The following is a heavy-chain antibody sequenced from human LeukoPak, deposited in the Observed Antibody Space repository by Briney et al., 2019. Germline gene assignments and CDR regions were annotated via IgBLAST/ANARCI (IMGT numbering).Heavy chain of an antibody. CDR3: ARDHGSAYYRAPRH. V-gene: IGHV1-46*01. D-gene: IGHD3-10*01. J-gene: IGHJ4*02. Sequence: ASVTVSCKASGYIFTNYYMHWVRQAPGQGLEWMGTINPSGGSTTYAQKFQGRVTVTRDTSTSTVYMELSSLRSEDTAVYYCARDHGSAYYRAPRHWGQGTLVTVSS. CDR1: GYIFTNYY. CDR2: INPSGGST.